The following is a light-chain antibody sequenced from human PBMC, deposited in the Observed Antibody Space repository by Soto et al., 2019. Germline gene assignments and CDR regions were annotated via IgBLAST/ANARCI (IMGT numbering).Light chain of an antibody. CDR3: QQYNTYSWT. CDR1: QSISTW. J-gene: IGKJ1*01. CDR2: KAS. Sequence: DVQMTQSPSTLSAPVGDRVTITCRASQSISTWLAWYQQKPGKAPKLLIYKASGLESGVPSRFSGSGSGTEFTLTISSLQPDDFATYYCQQYNTYSWTFGQGTKVEIK. V-gene: IGKV1-5*03.